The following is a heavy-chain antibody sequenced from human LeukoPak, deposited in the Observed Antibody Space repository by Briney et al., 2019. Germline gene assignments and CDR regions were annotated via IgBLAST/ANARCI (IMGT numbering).Heavy chain of an antibody. CDR1: GFIFSDHY. CDR3: ARGMADSRGQHRPEY. V-gene: IGHV3-72*01. Sequence: PGGSLRLSCAASGFIFSDHYMDWVRQAPGKGLEWVGRIRHRARGFTTLYAASVNGRFTVSRDDSKSSLFLQMDSLKTEDTAVYYCARGMADSRGQHRPEYWGHGTLVTVSS. D-gene: IGHD3-22*01. J-gene: IGHJ4*01. CDR2: IRHRARGFTT.